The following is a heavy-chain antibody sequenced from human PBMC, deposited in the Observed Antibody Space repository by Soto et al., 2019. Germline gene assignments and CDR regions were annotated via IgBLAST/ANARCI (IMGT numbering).Heavy chain of an antibody. V-gene: IGHV1-24*01. Sequence: ASVKVSCKVSGYTLTELSMHWVRQAPGKGLEWMGGFDPEDGETIYAQKFQGRVTMTEDTSTDTAYMELSSLRSEDTAVYYCATELDGYGAFDIWGQGTMVTVSS. J-gene: IGHJ3*02. CDR2: FDPEDGET. CDR3: ATELDGYGAFDI. CDR1: GYTLTELS. D-gene: IGHD1-1*01.